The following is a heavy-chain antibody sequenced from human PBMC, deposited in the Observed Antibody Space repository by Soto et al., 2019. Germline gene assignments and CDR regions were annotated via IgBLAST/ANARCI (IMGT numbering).Heavy chain of an antibody. CDR2: TYYRSKWYN. CDR1: GDSVSSNSAA. J-gene: IGHJ5*02. D-gene: IGHD3-16*01. CDR3: AKNGLSWFDP. V-gene: IGHV6-1*01. Sequence: SQTLSLTCAISGDSVSSNSAAWNWIRQSPSRGLEWLGRTYYRSKWYNDYAVSVKSRITINPDTSKNQFSLQMNSLRAEDTAVYYCAKNGLSWFDPWGQGTLVTVSS.